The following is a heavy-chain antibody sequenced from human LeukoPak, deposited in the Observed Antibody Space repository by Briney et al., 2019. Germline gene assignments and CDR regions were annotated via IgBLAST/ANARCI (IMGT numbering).Heavy chain of an antibody. J-gene: IGHJ4*02. CDR2: IKSKTDGGTT. CDR3: TTVYYYDSSGYTNFDY. CDR1: GFTFSNAW. Sequence: GGSLRLSCAASGFTFSNAWMSWVRQAPGKGLEWVGRIKSKTDGGTTDYAAPVNGRFTISRDDSKNTLYLQMNSLKTEDTAVYYCTTVYYYDSSGYTNFDYWGQGTLVTVSS. V-gene: IGHV3-15*01. D-gene: IGHD3-22*01.